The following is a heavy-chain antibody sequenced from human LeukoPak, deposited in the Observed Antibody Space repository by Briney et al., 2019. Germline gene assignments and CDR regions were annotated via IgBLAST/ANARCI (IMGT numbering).Heavy chain of an antibody. V-gene: IGHV3-11*01. J-gene: IGHJ4*02. CDR2: ISSSGSTI. Sequence: GGSLRLSCAASGFTFSDYYMSWIRQAPGKGLEWVSYISSSGSTIYYADSVKGRFTISRDNAKNSLYLQMNSLRAKDTAVYYCARIKRVLRYFDWLFLFDYWGQGTLVTVSS. CDR3: ARIKRVLRYFDWLFLFDY. D-gene: IGHD3-9*01. CDR1: GFTFSDYY.